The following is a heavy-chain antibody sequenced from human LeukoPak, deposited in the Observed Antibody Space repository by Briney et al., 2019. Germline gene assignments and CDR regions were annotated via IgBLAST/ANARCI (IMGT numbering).Heavy chain of an antibody. CDR1: GFTFSSYS. CDR3: ISDSGGRSGGDY. V-gene: IGHV3-21*01. J-gene: IGHJ4*02. D-gene: IGHD1-26*01. CDR2: ISSSSYI. Sequence: GGSLRLSCAASGFTFSSYSMNWVRQAPGKGLEWVSSISSSSYIYYADSVKGRFTISRDNAKNSLYLQMNSLRAEDTAVYYCISDSGGRSGGDYWGQGTLVTVSS.